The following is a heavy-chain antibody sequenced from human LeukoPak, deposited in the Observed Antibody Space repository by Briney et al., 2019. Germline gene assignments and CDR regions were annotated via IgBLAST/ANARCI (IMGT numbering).Heavy chain of an antibody. CDR2: ISGSGGST. D-gene: IGHD2-15*01. CDR3: AQQLGYCSGGSCYFTY. V-gene: IGHV3-23*01. J-gene: IGHJ4*02. Sequence: PGGSLRLSCAVSGLTFSSSWMDWVRQAPGKGLEWVSAISGSGGSTFYADSVKGRFTISRDNSKNTLYLQMNSLRAEDTAVYYCAQQLGYCSGGSCYFTYWGQGTLLTVSS. CDR1: GLTFSSSW.